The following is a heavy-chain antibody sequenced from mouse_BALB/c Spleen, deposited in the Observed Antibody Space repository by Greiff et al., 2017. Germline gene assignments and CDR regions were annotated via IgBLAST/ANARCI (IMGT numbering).Heavy chain of an antibody. Sequence: QVQLQQSGAELMKPGASVKISCKATGYTFSSYWIEWVKQRPGHGLEWIGEILPGSGSTNYNEKFKGKATFTADTSSNTAYMQRSSLTSEDSAVYYCAREYGNYGDYAMDYWGQGTSVTVSS. CDR1: GYTFSSYW. J-gene: IGHJ4*01. CDR2: ILPGSGST. CDR3: AREYGNYGDYAMDY. D-gene: IGHD2-10*02. V-gene: IGHV1-9*01.